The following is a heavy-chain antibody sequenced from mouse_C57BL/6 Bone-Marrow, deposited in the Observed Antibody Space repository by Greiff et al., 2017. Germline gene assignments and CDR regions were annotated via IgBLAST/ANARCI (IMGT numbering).Heavy chain of an antibody. D-gene: IGHD1-1*01. V-gene: IGHV1-72*01. CDR1: GYTFTSYW. CDR2: IDPNSGGT. Sequence: QVKLQQSGAELVKPGASVKLSCKASGYTFTSYWMHWVKQRPGRGLEWIGWIDPNSGGTKYNEKFKSKATLTVDKPSSTAYMQLSSLTSEDSAVYYCARGGCSYDGDYWGQGTTLTVTS. CDR3: ARGGCSYDGDY. J-gene: IGHJ2*01.